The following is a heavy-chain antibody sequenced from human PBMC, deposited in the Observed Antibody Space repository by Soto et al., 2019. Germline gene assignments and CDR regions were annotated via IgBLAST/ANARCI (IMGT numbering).Heavy chain of an antibody. V-gene: IGHV3-23*01. D-gene: IGHD3-3*01. CDR2: IGGGGRST. CDR3: AKDPRFLEWSHFEY. Sequence: GGSLLVSCASSGFPVAYDSLSSVRPDAGKGLEWVSDIGGGGRSTYYADSVKGRFTIPRDNSKKPLYLQMNSLRAEDTAVYSCAKDPRFLEWSHFEYCGQGTRANVSA. CDR1: GFPVAYDS. J-gene: IGHJ4*02.